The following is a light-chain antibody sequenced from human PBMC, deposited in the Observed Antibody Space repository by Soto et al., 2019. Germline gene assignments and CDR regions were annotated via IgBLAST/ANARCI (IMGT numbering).Light chain of an antibody. CDR3: QSSDSILSGYV. Sequence: QSVLTQPPSVSEAPGQWVTISCTGSSSNIGAGYDAHWYQQVPGTAPKLLVYENNKRPSGVPDRFPGSKSGNSASLALTGLRAEAEAEYDCQSSDSILSGYVFGTGTKVTVL. CDR1: SSNIGAGYD. V-gene: IGLV1-40*01. CDR2: ENN. J-gene: IGLJ1*01.